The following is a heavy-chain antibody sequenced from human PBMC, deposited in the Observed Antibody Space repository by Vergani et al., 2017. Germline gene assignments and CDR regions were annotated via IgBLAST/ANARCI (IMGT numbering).Heavy chain of an antibody. CDR3: AKSLYYGGSCPGY. J-gene: IGHJ4*02. D-gene: IGHD2-15*01. CDR2: ISWNSGSI. V-gene: IGHV3-9*01. CDR1: GFTFDDYA. Sequence: EVQLVESGGGLVQPGRSLRLSCADSGFTFDDYAMHWVRQAPGKGLEWVSGISWNSGSIGYADSVKGRFTISRDNAKNSLYLQMNSLRAEDTALYYCAKSLYYGGSCPGYWGQGTLVTVSS.